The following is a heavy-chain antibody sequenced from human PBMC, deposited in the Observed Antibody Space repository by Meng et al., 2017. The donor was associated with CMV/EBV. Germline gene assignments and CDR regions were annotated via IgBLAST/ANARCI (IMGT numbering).Heavy chain of an antibody. V-gene: IGHV3-48*03. CDR3: ARAYGDYYYYYGMDV. CDR2: ISSSGSTI. CDR1: GFTFSSYE. J-gene: IGHJ6*02. D-gene: IGHD3-10*01. Sequence: LSLTCAASGFTFSSYEMNWVRQAPGKGLEWVSYISSSGSTIYYADSVKGRFTISRDNAKNSLYLQMNSLRAEDTAVYYCARAYGDYYYYYGMDVWGQGTTVTVSS.